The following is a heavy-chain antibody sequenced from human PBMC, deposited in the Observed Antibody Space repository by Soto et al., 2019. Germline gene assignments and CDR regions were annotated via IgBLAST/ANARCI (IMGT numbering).Heavy chain of an antibody. CDR3: ASAVAEGYYYYYGMDV. J-gene: IGHJ6*02. Sequence: QVQLVQSGAEVKKPGASVKVSRKASGYTFTSYDINWVRQATGQGLEWMGWMNPNSGNTGYAQKFQGRVTMTRNTSISTAYMELSRLRSEDTAVYYCASAVAEGYYYYYGMDVWGQGTTVTVSS. CDR2: MNPNSGNT. CDR1: GYTFTSYD. D-gene: IGHD6-19*01. V-gene: IGHV1-8*01.